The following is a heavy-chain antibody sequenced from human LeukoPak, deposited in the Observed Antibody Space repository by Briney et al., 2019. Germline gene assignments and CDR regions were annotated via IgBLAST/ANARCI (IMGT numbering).Heavy chain of an antibody. CDR3: TKVIRPRISAPIVDS. D-gene: IGHD2-2*01. J-gene: IGHJ4*02. V-gene: IGHV3-23*01. CDR1: GFTLSTYA. CDR2: IIGGSGTT. Sequence: GGSLRLSCAASGFTLSTYAMNWVRQAPGKGLEWVSSIIGGSGTTYYADSVKGRFTISRDISENTLYLQMNSLRADDTAVYYCTKVIRPRISAPIVDSWGQGTLVTVSS.